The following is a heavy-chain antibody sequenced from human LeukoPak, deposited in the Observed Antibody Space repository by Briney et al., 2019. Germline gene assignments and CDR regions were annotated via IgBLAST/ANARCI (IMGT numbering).Heavy chain of an antibody. CDR1: GFTFSSYG. J-gene: IGHJ3*02. CDR2: ISGGGGTT. V-gene: IGHV3-23*01. Sequence: TGGSLRLSCAASGFTFSSYGMSWVRQAPGKGLEWVSAISGGGGTTYYADSVKGRFTISRDNSKNTLYLQMNSLRAEDTAVYYCANGRGETYYYGSGSYYPDAFDIWGQGTMVTVSS. D-gene: IGHD3-10*01. CDR3: ANGRGETYYYGSGSYYPDAFDI.